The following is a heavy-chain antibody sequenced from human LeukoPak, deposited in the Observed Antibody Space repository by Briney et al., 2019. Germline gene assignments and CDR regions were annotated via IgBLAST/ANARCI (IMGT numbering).Heavy chain of an antibody. CDR3: ARGEREYDAFDI. J-gene: IGHJ3*02. Sequence: GGSLRLSCAASGFTFSSYWMHWVRQAPGKGLVWVSRISTDGSSTTYADSVKGRFTISRDNAKNTLYLQMNSLRAEDTAVYYCARGEREYDAFDIWGQGTMVTVSS. CDR1: GFTFSSYW. CDR2: ISTDGSST. V-gene: IGHV3-74*01. D-gene: IGHD1-26*01.